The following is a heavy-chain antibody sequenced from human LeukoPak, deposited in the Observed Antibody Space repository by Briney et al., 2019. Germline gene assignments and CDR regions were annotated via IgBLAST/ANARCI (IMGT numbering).Heavy chain of an antibody. CDR2: IQQDGSEK. D-gene: IGHD5-18*01. Sequence: GGSLRLSCAASGFTFSTYWMTWVRQAPGKGLEWAANIQQDGSEKYYVDSVKGRFTISRDNAKNSLYLQMNSLRAEDTAVYYCARGRGNSYVWGQGTMVSVSS. J-gene: IGHJ3*01. V-gene: IGHV3-7*01. CDR3: ARGRGNSYV. CDR1: GFTFSTYW.